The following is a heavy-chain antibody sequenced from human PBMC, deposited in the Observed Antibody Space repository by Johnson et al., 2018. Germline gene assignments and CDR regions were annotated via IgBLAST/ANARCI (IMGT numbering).Heavy chain of an antibody. V-gene: IGHV3-15*07. Sequence: VQLVQSGGGLVKPGGSLRLSCVGAGLTFSNAWLNWVRQAPGKGLEWIGRIKSRPETTEYAAPVKRRFTISRDDSKNTLYLQMNSLKNEDTAVYYRTTDGYNVTYSPAYWGQGTLVTVSS. D-gene: IGHD3-10*02. J-gene: IGHJ4*02. CDR2: IKSRPETT. CDR1: GLTFSNAW. CDR3: TTDGYNVTYSPAY.